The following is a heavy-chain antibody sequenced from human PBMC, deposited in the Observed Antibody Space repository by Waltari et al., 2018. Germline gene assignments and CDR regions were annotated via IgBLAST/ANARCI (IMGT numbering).Heavy chain of an antibody. D-gene: IGHD6-6*01. J-gene: IGHJ4*02. CDR3: AASSIAARVRFDY. CDR1: GFTFTSSA. Sequence: QMQLVQSGPEVKKPGTSVKVSCKASGFTFTSSAVQWVRQARETRLAWIGWIVRGSGNTNYAQKFQERVTITRDMSTSTAYMELSSLRSEDTAVYYCAASSIAARVRFDYWGQGTLVTVSS. V-gene: IGHV1-58*01. CDR2: IVRGSGNT.